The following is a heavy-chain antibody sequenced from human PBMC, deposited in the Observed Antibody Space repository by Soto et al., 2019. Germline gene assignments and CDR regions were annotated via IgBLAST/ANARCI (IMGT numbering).Heavy chain of an antibody. J-gene: IGHJ4*02. Sequence: ASVKVSCKASGYTFTSYGISWVRQAPGQGLEWMGWISAYNGNTNHAQKLQGRVTMTTDTSTSTAYMELRSLRSDDTAVYYCARIRCSSTSCYTHSDYWGQGTLVTVSS. CDR2: ISAYNGNT. D-gene: IGHD2-2*02. V-gene: IGHV1-18*01. CDR3: ARIRCSSTSCYTHSDY. CDR1: GYTFTSYG.